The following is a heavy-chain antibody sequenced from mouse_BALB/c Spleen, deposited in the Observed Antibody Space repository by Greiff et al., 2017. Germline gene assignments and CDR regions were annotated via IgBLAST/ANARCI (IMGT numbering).Heavy chain of an antibody. CDR3: AREPYGNGFAY. CDR2: ILPGSGST. D-gene: IGHD2-1*01. V-gene: IGHV1-9*01. J-gene: IGHJ3*01. Sequence: QVQLQQSGAELMKPGASVKISCKATGYTFSSYWIEWVKQRPGHGLEWIGEILPGSGSTNYNEKFKGKATFTADTSSNTAYMQLSSLTSEDSAVYYCAREPYGNGFAYWGQGTLVTVSA. CDR1: GYTFSSYW.